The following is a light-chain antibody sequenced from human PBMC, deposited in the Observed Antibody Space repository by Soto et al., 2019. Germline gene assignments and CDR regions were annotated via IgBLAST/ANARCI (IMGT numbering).Light chain of an antibody. CDR2: DAS. Sequence: EIVLTQSPATLSLSPGERATLSCRASQSVSSYLAWYQQKPGQAPRLLIYDASNRATGIPARFSGSGSGTDFTLTISSLEPEDFATYYCQQAYIKPYTFGQGTKLEI. CDR3: QQAYIKPYT. CDR1: QSVSSY. J-gene: IGKJ2*01. V-gene: IGKV3-11*01.